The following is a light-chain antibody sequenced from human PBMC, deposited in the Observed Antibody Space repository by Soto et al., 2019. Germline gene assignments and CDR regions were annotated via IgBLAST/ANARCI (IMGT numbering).Light chain of an antibody. CDR1: QSISGH. J-gene: IGKJ3*01. V-gene: IGKV1-39*01. Sequence: EIQIAQSPSCLSSFVGDGVNVTCRASQSISGHLNWYQHKPGKAPELLIYATSTLHIGVPSRFSGSGSGTDFSLTIRSLQPEDFATYYCQQRYSSPRFTFGPGTTGDIK. CDR3: QQRYSSPRFT. CDR2: ATS.